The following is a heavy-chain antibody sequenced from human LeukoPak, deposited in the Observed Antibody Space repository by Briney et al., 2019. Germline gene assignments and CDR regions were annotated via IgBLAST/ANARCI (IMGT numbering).Heavy chain of an antibody. Sequence: PGESLRLSCVASGFTFTNYAMSWVRQAPGKGLEWVSVTTARGDSPYYADSVKGRFTISRDNSKNTLYLQMSSLRAEDTAVYYCAKIRAGYIPDAFDVWGQGTMVTVSS. CDR2: TTARGDSP. CDR1: GFTFTNYA. J-gene: IGHJ3*01. D-gene: IGHD5-24*01. CDR3: AKIRAGYIPDAFDV. V-gene: IGHV3-23*01.